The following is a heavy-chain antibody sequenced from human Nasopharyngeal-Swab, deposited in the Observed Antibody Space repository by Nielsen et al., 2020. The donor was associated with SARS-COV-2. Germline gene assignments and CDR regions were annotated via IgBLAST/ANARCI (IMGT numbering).Heavy chain of an antibody. V-gene: IGHV2-5*01. Sequence: SGPTLVKPTQTLTLTCTFSGFSLSTSGAGVGWIRQPPGKALEWLTVVFWNDDKRYSPSLESRLTITKDTSKNQVVLTITNTDPADPGTYYCAHRSGRDSSGGAFDYWGQGTLVTVSS. CDR3: AHRSGRDSSGGAFDY. CDR2: VFWNDDK. CDR1: GFSLSTSGAG. D-gene: IGHD6-6*01. J-gene: IGHJ4*02.